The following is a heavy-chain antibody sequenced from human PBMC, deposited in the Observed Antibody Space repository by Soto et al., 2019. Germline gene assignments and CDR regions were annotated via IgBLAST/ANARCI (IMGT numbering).Heavy chain of an antibody. D-gene: IGHD3-10*01. Sequence: QVQLQESGPGLVKPSGTLSLTCAVSGGSISTNNWWSWVRQPPGKGLEWIGEIYHTGGTNYNPSLKIRVAMSVDKSKTQFSLNWNSVTAAGTAVYYCAREKGAGTYMGFDYWGQGTLVTVSS. J-gene: IGHJ4*02. CDR2: IYHTGGT. V-gene: IGHV4-4*02. CDR1: GGSISTNNW. CDR3: AREKGAGTYMGFDY.